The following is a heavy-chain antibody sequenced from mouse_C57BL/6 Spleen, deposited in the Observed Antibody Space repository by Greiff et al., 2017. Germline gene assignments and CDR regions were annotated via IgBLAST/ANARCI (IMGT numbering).Heavy chain of an antibody. Sequence: VMLVESGAELVKPGASVKISCKASGYAFSSYWMNWVKQRPGKGLEWIGQIYPGDGDTNYNGKFKGKATLTADKSSSTAYMQLSSLTSEDSAVYFCARGILLRYWYFDVWGTGTTVTVSS. D-gene: IGHD1-1*01. V-gene: IGHV1-80*01. J-gene: IGHJ1*03. CDR3: ARGILLRYWYFDV. CDR1: GYAFSSYW. CDR2: IYPGDGDT.